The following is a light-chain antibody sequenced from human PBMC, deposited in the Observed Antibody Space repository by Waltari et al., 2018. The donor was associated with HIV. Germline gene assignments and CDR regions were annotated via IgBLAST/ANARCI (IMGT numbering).Light chain of an antibody. CDR1: KSNIGAGHD. Sequence: QSLLTQPPSVSATPGQRIPISCTGNKSNIGAGHDVYWYRQLPGTAPRLLIFANSNRPSGVPDRISGSKSTASASLAITGLQAEDEGYYYCQSSDIRLHGLWVFGGGTKVTVL. V-gene: IGLV1-40*01. J-gene: IGLJ3*02. CDR3: QSSDIRLHGLWV. CDR2: ANS.